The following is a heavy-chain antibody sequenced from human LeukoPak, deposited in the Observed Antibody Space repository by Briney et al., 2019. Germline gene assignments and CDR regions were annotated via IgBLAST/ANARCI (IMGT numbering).Heavy chain of an antibody. CDR1: GGSFSGYF. J-gene: IGHJ3*02. CDR2: INPSGGT. V-gene: IGHV4-34*01. CDR3: ARHADGGKKAFDM. D-gene: IGHD4-23*01. Sequence: SETLSLTCVAYGGSFSGYFWSWIRQPPGKGLEWIGEINPSGGTGNNPSLRGRVTISKDTSKNQLSLKLTSVTAADTAVYYCARHADGGKKAFDMWGQGTMVTVSS.